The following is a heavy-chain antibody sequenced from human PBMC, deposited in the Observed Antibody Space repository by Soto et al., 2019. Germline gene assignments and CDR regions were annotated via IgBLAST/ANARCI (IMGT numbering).Heavy chain of an antibody. J-gene: IGHJ5*02. D-gene: IGHD3-10*01. V-gene: IGHV3-11*06. CDR3: ARDSHPGLLWFKQLLNWFDP. Sequence: GGSLRLSCAASGFTFSDYYMSWIRPAPGKGLGWVSYISSSSSYTNYADSVKGRFTISRDNAKNSLYLQMNSLRAEDTAVYYCARDSHPGLLWFKQLLNWFDPWGQGTLVTVSS. CDR2: ISSSSSYT. CDR1: GFTFSDYY.